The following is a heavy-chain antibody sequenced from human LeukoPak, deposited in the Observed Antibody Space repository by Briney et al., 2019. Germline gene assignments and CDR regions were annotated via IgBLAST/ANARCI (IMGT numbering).Heavy chain of an antibody. V-gene: IGHV1-18*01. CDR3: ARVNNYDILSSFDS. Sequence: ASVKVSCKASGYTFTSFGISWVRQAPGQGLEWMAWINPYNGNTNYAQKLQGRVTMTTDTSTSTVYMELRSLRSDDTAVYYCARVNNYDILSSFDSWGQGTLVTVSS. J-gene: IGHJ4*02. CDR2: INPYNGNT. D-gene: IGHD3-9*01. CDR1: GYTFTSFG.